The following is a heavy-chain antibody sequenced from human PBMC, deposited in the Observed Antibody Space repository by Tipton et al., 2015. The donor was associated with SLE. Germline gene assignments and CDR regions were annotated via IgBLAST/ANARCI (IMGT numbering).Heavy chain of an antibody. J-gene: IGHJ6*03. CDR2: INHTGGT. CDR1: GGSISSGSYY. D-gene: IGHD6-13*01. CDR3: ARVSGGIAYMDV. V-gene: IGHV4-61*09. Sequence: LRLSCTVSGGSISSGSYYWSWIRQPAGKGLEWIGEINHTGGTNYNPSLESRVTMSVDTSKNQFSLKLSSVTAADTAVYYCARVSGGIAYMDVWGKGTTVTFSS.